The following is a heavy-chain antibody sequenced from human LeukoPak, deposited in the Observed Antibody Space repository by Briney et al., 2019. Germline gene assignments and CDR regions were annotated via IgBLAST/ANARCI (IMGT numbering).Heavy chain of an antibody. V-gene: IGHV4-39*01. CDR3: ARRRAGRDWFDP. Sequence: SETLSLTCAVSGVSISSSNYYWGWIRQPPGQGLEWIGSIYYSGNTYYNPSLKSRVTISVDTSKNQFSLKLSSVTATDTAVYYCARRRAGRDWFDPWGQGTLVTVSS. CDR2: IYYSGNT. D-gene: IGHD6-19*01. CDR1: GVSISSSNYY. J-gene: IGHJ5*02.